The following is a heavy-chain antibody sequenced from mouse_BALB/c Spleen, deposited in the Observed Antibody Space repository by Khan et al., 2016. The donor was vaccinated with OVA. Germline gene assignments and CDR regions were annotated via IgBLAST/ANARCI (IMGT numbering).Heavy chain of an antibody. CDR2: IWSDGIT. Sequence: QVQLKESGPGLVAPSQSLSITCTVSGFSLTTYGVHWVRQPPGKGLEWLVVIWSDGITTYNPALNSRLSISKDNSKSQVFLKMNSLQTDDTAMYYCARGGVYAMDYWGQGTSVTVSS. CDR1: GFSLTTYG. V-gene: IGHV2-6*02. CDR3: ARGGVYAMDY. J-gene: IGHJ4*01.